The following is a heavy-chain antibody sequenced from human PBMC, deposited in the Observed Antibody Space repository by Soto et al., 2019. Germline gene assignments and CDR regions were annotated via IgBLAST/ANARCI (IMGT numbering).Heavy chain of an antibody. D-gene: IGHD2-2*01. J-gene: IGHJ6*02. CDR2: IIPILGIA. CDR1: GGTFSSYA. V-gene: IGHV1-69*10. CDR3: ARGRIVVVPAAKGKYYDGMDV. Sequence: ASVKVSCKASGGTFSSYAISWVRQAPGQGLEWMGGIIPILGIANYAQKFQGRVTITADKSTSTAYMELSSLRSEDTAVYYCARGRIVVVPAAKGKYYDGMDVWGQGTTVTVSS.